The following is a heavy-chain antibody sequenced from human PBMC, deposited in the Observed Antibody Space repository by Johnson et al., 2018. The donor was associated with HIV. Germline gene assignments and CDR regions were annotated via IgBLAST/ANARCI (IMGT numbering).Heavy chain of an antibody. CDR1: AFTFSSYW. Sequence: VQLVESGGGLVQPGGSLRLSCAASAFTFSSYWMHWVRQAPGKGLVWVSRINSDGSSTSYADSVKGRFTISRDNSKNTLYVQMNSLRAADKAVYYWAREVASGGYCTTTTCYAAAFDIWGRGTMVTVSS. V-gene: IGHV3-74*02. CDR3: AREVASGGYCTTTTCYAAAFDI. D-gene: IGHD2-2*01. CDR2: INSDGSST. J-gene: IGHJ3*02.